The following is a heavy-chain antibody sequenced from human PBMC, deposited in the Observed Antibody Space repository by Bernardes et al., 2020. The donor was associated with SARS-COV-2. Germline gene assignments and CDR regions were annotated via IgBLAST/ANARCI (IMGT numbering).Heavy chain of an antibody. CDR1: GGSISNNY. J-gene: IGHJ3*01. V-gene: IGHV4-59*08. CDR2: VYYSGST. CDR3: AKRPHSFTFDF. D-gene: IGHD2-15*01. Sequence: TLSLTCTVSGGSISNNYWSWIRQSPGKGLEWIGSVYYSGSTSYNPSLKSRVTISVDRSRNQFSLDLNSVTAADTAVYYCAKRPHSFTFDFWGPGTMVTVSS.